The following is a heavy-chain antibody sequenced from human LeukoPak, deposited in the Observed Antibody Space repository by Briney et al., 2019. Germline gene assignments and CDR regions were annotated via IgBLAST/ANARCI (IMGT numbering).Heavy chain of an antibody. CDR1: GFTVSSDY. J-gene: IGHJ3*02. Sequence: GGSLRLSCAASGFTVSSDYMTWVRQAPGKGLEWVSFVYSGGSTYYEDSVKGRFTISRDSSKNTLFLQMNSRRVGDTAVYYCARAGYYDSSGFYAPDAFDIWGQGTVVTVSS. V-gene: IGHV3-53*01. CDR2: VYSGGST. D-gene: IGHD3-22*01. CDR3: ARAGYYDSSGFYAPDAFDI.